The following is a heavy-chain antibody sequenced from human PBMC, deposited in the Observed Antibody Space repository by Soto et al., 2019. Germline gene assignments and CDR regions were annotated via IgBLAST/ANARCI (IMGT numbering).Heavy chain of an antibody. D-gene: IGHD6-13*01. Sequence: GPTLVNPTETLTLTCTVSGFSLSNARMGVSWIRQPPGKALEWLAHIFSNDEKSYSTSLKSRLTISKDTSKSQVVLTMTNMDPVDTATYYCARIHSSSWYVYYYDGMDVWGQGTTITVSS. J-gene: IGHJ6*02. V-gene: IGHV2-26*01. CDR1: GFSLSNARMG. CDR2: IFSNDEK. CDR3: ARIHSSSWYVYYYDGMDV.